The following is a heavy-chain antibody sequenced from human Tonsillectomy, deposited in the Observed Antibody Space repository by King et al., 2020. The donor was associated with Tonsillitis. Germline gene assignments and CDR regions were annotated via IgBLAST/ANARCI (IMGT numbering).Heavy chain of an antibody. CDR1: GGSISSYY. CDR3: ARESRDGYNSNAFDI. CDR2: IYYSGST. Sequence: VQLQESGPGLVKPSETLSLTCTVSGGSISSYYWSWIRQPPGKGLEWIGYIYYSGSTNYNPSLKSRVTISVDTSKNQFSLKLSSVTAADTAVYYCARESRDGYNSNAFDIWGQGTMVTVSS. D-gene: IGHD5-24*01. J-gene: IGHJ3*02. V-gene: IGHV4-59*01.